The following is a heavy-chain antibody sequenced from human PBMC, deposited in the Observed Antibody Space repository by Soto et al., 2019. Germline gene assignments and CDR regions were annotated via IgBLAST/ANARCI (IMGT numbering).Heavy chain of an antibody. CDR3: ARTPPGYYGSGSTRLFDY. V-gene: IGHV2-26*01. Sequence: QVTLKESGPVLVKPTETLTLTCTVSGFSLSNARMGVSWIRQPPGKALEWLAHIFSNDEKSYSTSLKSRLTIAKDTSKSQVVLTMTNMDPVDTATYYCARTPPGYYGSGSTRLFDYWGQGTLVTVSS. D-gene: IGHD3-10*01. J-gene: IGHJ4*02. CDR1: GFSLSNARMG. CDR2: IFSNDEK.